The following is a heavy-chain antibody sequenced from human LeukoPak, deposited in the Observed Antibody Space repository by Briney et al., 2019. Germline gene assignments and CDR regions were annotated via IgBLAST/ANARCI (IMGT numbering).Heavy chain of an antibody. J-gene: IGHJ4*02. V-gene: IGHV3-33*06. D-gene: IGHD3-3*01. Sequence: GRSLRLSCAASGFTFSSYGMHWVRQAPGKGLEWVAVIWYDGSNKYYADSVKGRFAISRDNSKNTLYLQMNSLRAEDTAVYYCAKISGHTYYDFWSGYYTSDYWGQGTLVTVSS. CDR2: IWYDGSNK. CDR3: AKISGHTYYDFWSGYYTSDY. CDR1: GFTFSSYG.